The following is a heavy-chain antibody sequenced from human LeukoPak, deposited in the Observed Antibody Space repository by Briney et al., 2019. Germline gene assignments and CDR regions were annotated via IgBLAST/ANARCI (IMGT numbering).Heavy chain of an antibody. Sequence: SETLSLTCAVSGGSISSSYWWTWVRQPPGKGLEWTGEIYHSGSANYNPSLKSRLTISVDKSKNQFSLKLSSVTAADTAVYYCARSYWTGYHHLDFWGQGTLVTVSS. CDR3: ARSYWTGYHHLDF. J-gene: IGHJ4*02. V-gene: IGHV4-4*02. D-gene: IGHD3/OR15-3a*01. CDR1: GGSISSSYW. CDR2: IYHSGSA.